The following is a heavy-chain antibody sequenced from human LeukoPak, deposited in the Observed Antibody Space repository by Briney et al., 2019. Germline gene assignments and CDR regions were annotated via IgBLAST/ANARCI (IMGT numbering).Heavy chain of an antibody. J-gene: IGHJ4*02. CDR2: ITSSSSTI. V-gene: IGHV3-48*02. CDR3: ARRIDY. CDR1: GFTFSTYS. Sequence: GGSLRLSCAASGFTFSTYSMSWVRQAPGKGLEWISYITSSSSTIYYADSVKGRFTISRDNARNSLYLQMNSLRDEDTAVYYCARRIDYWGQGTLVTVSS.